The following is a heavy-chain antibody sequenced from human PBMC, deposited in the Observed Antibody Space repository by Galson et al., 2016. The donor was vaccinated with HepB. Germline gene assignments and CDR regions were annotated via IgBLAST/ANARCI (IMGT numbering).Heavy chain of an antibody. Sequence: SLRLSCAASGFTFSSYAMNWVRQAPGKGLEWVSTISGSETTSYADSMKGRFTISRDNSKNTLFLQMNGLRVEDMAVYYCAKGSDYYGWGSYPYYFDYWGQGTLVTVSS. D-gene: IGHD3-10*01. CDR3: AKGSDYYGWGSYPYYFDY. CDR1: GFTFSSYA. J-gene: IGHJ4*02. CDR2: ISGSETT. V-gene: IGHV3-23*01.